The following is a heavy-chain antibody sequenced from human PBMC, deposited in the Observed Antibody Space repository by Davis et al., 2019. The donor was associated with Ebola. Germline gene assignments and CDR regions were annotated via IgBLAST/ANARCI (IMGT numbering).Heavy chain of an antibody. CDR1: GGSFSGYY. J-gene: IGHJ4*02. CDR2: IYYSGST. D-gene: IGHD3-22*01. CDR3: ARLHYDSSGLFDY. Sequence: SETLSLTCAVYGGSFSGYYWSWIRQPPGKGLEWIGYIYYSGSTNYNPSLKSRVTISVDTSKNQFSLKLSSVTAADTAVYYCARLHYDSSGLFDYWGQGTLVTVSS. V-gene: IGHV4-59*08.